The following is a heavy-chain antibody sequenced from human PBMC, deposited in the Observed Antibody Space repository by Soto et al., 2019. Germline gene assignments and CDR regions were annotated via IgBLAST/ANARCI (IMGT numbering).Heavy chain of an antibody. CDR1: RFTFTNFA. CDR2: INGRGYSK. V-gene: IGHV3-23*01. J-gene: IGHJ4*02. Sequence: GGSLRLSCAASRFTFTNFAMSWVRQAPGKGLEWVSTINGRGYSKYYADSVKGRVTISRDNSKNTLYLQMNSLRVEDTAVYYCAKDPSASGSWTYYFDSWGQGVLVTVSS. CDR3: AKDPSASGSWTYYFDS. D-gene: IGHD1-1*01.